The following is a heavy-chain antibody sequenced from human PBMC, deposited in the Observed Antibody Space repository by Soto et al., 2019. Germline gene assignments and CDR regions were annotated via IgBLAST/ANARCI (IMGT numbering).Heavy chain of an antibody. J-gene: IGHJ2*01. CDR2: IIPALGTT. D-gene: IGHD4-17*01. Sequence: QDQLVQSGAEVKKPGSSVKVSCKAFGVPFSSHTFSWVRQAPGQGLEWMGRIIPALGTTTYAQKFQGRVKITADESVTTVYMELNSLRTEDTAVYYCDSPAFGDYWYVDLWGRGTLVTVSS. CDR3: DSPAFGDYWYVDL. V-gene: IGHV1-69*08. CDR1: GVPFSSHT.